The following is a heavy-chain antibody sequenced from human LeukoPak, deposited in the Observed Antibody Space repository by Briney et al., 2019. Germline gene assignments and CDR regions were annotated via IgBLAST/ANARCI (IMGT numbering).Heavy chain of an antibody. V-gene: IGHV3-30-3*01. CDR2: ISYDGSNK. J-gene: IGHJ4*02. D-gene: IGHD2-2*03. CDR1: GFTFSSYA. CDR3: ARDSPCQSELGYCSSTSQYYFDY. Sequence: GGSLRLSCAASGFTFSSYAMHWVRQAPGKGLEWVAVISYDGSNKYYADSVKGRFTISRDNSKNTLYLQMNSLRAEDTTVYYCARDSPCQSELGYCSSTSQYYFDYWGQGTLVTVSS.